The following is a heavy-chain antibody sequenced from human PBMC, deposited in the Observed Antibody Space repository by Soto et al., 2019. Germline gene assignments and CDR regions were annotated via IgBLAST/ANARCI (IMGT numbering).Heavy chain of an antibody. D-gene: IGHD3-9*01. CDR2: ISYDGSNK. Sequence: PGGSLRLSCAASGFTFSSYGMHWVRQAPGKGLEWVAVISYDGSNKYYADSVKGRFTISRDNSKNTLYLQMNSLRAEDTAVYYCAKDQVLRYFDWLLPDYWGQGT. J-gene: IGHJ4*02. CDR3: AKDQVLRYFDWLLPDY. CDR1: GFTFSSYG. V-gene: IGHV3-30*18.